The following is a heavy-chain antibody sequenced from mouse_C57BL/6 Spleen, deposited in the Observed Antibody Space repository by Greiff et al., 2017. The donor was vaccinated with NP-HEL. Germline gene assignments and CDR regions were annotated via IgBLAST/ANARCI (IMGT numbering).Heavy chain of an antibody. CDR3: ASGFKCSTTVVEDPVYAMDY. D-gene: IGHD1-1*01. CDR2: IDPANGHP. J-gene: IGHJ4*01. V-gene: IGHV14-3*01. Sequence: VQLQQSVAELVRPGASVKLSCTASGFNIKNTYMHWVKQRPEQGLEWIGRIDPANGHPKYAPKFQGKATITADTSSNTAYLQLSSLTSEDTAIYYCASGFKCSTTVVEDPVYAMDYWGQGTAVTVSS. CDR1: GFNIKNTY.